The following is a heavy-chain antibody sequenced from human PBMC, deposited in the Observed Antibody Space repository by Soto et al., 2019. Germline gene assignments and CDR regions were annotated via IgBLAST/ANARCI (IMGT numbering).Heavy chain of an antibody. D-gene: IGHD5-18*01. V-gene: IGHV3-74*01. CDR2: INPDGSGT. J-gene: IGHJ4*02. CDR1: GFTFSSFW. CDR3: VRDQDTYGYANLDY. Sequence: EVQLVESGGGLVQPGGSLRLSCAVSGFTFSSFWMHWVRQAPGKGLVWVSRINPDGSGTSYADSVKGRLTISRDNAKNTLYLQVNSLRVDDTAVYYCVRDQDTYGYANLDYWGQGTLVTVSS.